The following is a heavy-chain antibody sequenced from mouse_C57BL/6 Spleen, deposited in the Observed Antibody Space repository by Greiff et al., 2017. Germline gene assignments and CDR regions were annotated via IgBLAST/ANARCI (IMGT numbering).Heavy chain of an antibody. CDR2: INPSSGYT. V-gene: IGHV1-4*01. Sequence: VQLQQSGAELARPGASVKMSCKASGYTFTSYTMHWVKQRPGQGLEWIGYINPSSGYTKYNQKFKDKATLTADKSSSTTYMQLRGLTSDDSAVYYCASVDDGYLAWFAYWSQGTLVTGTA. J-gene: IGHJ3*01. D-gene: IGHD2-3*01. CDR3: ASVDDGYLAWFAY. CDR1: GYTFTSYT.